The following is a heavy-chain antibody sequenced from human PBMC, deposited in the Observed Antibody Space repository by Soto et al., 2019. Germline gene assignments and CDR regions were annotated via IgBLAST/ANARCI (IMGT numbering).Heavy chain of an antibody. J-gene: IGHJ4*02. CDR1: GFTFSSYA. Sequence: LRLSCAASGFTFSSYAMSWVRQAPGKGLEWVSAISGSDGSTYYADSVKGRFTISRDNSKNTLYLQMNSLRAEDTAVYYCAKDLAGTTPYSFDYWGQGTLVTVSS. V-gene: IGHV3-23*01. CDR2: ISGSDGST. D-gene: IGHD1-7*01. CDR3: AKDLAGTTPYSFDY.